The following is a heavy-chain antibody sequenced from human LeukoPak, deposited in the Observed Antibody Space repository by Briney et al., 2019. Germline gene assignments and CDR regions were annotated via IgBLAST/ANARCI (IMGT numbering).Heavy chain of an antibody. D-gene: IGHD2-15*01. CDR1: GHTFTRYG. V-gene: IGHV1-18*04. CDR3: ARDCSGGSCHFDY. J-gene: IGHJ4*02. Sequence: ASVKVSCKTSGHTFTRYGISRVRQAPGQGLEWRGWISGYNGNTNYAQKFQGRVNMTTDTSTSTAYMELRSLRSDDTAVYYCARDCSGGSCHFDYWGQGTLVTVPS. CDR2: ISGYNGNT.